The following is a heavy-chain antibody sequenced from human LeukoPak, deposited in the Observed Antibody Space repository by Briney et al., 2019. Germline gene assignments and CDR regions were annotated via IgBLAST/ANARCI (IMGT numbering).Heavy chain of an antibody. CDR2: ISSSSSYI. D-gene: IGHD3-10*01. Sequence: PGGSLRLSCAASGFTFSSYSMNWVRQAPGKGLEWVSSISSSSSYIYYADSVKGRFTISRDNAKNSLYLQMNSLRAEDTAVYYCAREAYYYGSGSYSGPDNWFDPWGQGTLVTVSS. J-gene: IGHJ5*02. V-gene: IGHV3-21*01. CDR1: GFTFSSYS. CDR3: AREAYYYGSGSYSGPDNWFDP.